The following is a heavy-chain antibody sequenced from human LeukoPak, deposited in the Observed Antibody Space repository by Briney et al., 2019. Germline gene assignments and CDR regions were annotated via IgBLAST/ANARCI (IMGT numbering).Heavy chain of an antibody. Sequence: SETLPLTCAVYGGSFSGYYWSWIRQPPGKGLEWIGEINHSGSTNYNPSLKSRVTISVDTSKNQFSLKLSSVTAADTAVYYCARDGGSSWYFDYWGQGTLVTVSS. D-gene: IGHD6-13*01. CDR2: INHSGST. CDR3: ARDGGSSWYFDY. J-gene: IGHJ4*02. V-gene: IGHV4-34*01. CDR1: GGSFSGYY.